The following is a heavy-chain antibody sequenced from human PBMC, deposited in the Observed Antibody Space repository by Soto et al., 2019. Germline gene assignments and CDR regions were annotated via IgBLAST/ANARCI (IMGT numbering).Heavy chain of an antibody. J-gene: IGHJ4*02. Sequence: PSQTLSLTCAISGDSVSSNSAAWNWIRQSPSRGLEWLGRTYYRSKWYNEYALSVKSRITINPDTSKNQFSLQLNSVAPDDTAVYYCARAYSAGWSTWGQGTPVTVSS. CDR2: TYYRSKWYN. CDR1: GDSVSSNSAA. V-gene: IGHV6-1*01. CDR3: ARAYSAGWST. D-gene: IGHD6-19*01.